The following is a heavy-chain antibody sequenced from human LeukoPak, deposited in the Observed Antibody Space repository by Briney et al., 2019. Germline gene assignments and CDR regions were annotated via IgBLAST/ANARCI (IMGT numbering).Heavy chain of an antibody. Sequence: WETLSLTCTVSGGSISSYYWSWIRQPPGKGLEWVGYIYYSGSTNYNPSLKSRVTISVDTSKNQFSLKLSSLTAADTAVYYCARGREVAVAGRPFDPWGQGTLVTVSS. CDR1: GGSISSYY. J-gene: IGHJ5*02. V-gene: IGHV4-59*01. D-gene: IGHD6-19*01. CDR2: IYYSGST. CDR3: ARGREVAVAGRPFDP.